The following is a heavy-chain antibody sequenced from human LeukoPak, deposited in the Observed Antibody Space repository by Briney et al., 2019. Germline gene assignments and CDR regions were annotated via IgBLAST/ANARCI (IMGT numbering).Heavy chain of an antibody. Sequence: PGGSLRLSCAASGFSFSSYGMHWDRQAPGKGLEWLTVISYDGNTIYYADSVKGRFTISRDHSKNTLYLQMNSLRIEDTAVYYCAKDLSVVGAHVSFHVWGQGETFTVSS. CDR2: ISYDGNTI. J-gene: IGHJ3*01. CDR3: AKDLSVVGAHVSFHV. V-gene: IGHV3-30*18. CDR1: GFSFSSYG. D-gene: IGHD1-26*01.